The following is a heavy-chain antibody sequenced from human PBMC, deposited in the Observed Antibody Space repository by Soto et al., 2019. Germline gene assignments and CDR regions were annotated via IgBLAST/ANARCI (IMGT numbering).Heavy chain of an antibody. D-gene: IGHD3-3*01. CDR3: ARVSPRAGLTIFGVVHFDY. CDR2: INSDGSST. V-gene: IGHV3-74*01. J-gene: IGHJ4*02. CDR1: GFTFSSYW. Sequence: GGSLRLSCAASGFTFSSYWMHWVRQAPGKGLVWVSRINSDGSSTSYADSVKGRFTISRDNAKNTLYLQMNSLRAEDTAVYYCARVSPRAGLTIFGVVHFDYWGQGTLVTVSS.